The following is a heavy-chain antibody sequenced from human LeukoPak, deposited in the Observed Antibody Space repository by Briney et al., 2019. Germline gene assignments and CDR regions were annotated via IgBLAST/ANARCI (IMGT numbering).Heavy chain of an antibody. CDR2: INPSGGST. CDR1: GYTFTSYY. J-gene: IGHJ4*02. CDR3: ARDPLDTAMAPLCPDY. V-gene: IGHV1-46*01. Sequence: GASVKVSCKASGYTFTSYYMHWVRQAPGQGLEWMGIINPSGGSTSYAQKFQGRVTMTRDTSTSTVYMELSSLRSEDTAVYYCARDPLDTAMAPLCPDYWGQGTLVTVSS. D-gene: IGHD5-18*01.